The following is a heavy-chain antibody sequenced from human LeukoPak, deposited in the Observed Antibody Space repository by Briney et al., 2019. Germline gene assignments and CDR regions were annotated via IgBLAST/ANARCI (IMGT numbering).Heavy chain of an antibody. J-gene: IGHJ3*02. D-gene: IGHD3-22*01. V-gene: IGHV3-66*01. CDR1: GFTVSSNY. CDR2: IYSGGST. CDR3: ARGYYYDSSSYFTDAFHI. Sequence: GSLRLSCAASGFTVSSNYMSWVRQAPGKGLEWVSVIYSGGSTHYADSVKGRFTISRDNSKNTLYLQMSSLRAEDTAVYYCARGYYYDSSSYFTDAFHIWGQGTMVTVSS.